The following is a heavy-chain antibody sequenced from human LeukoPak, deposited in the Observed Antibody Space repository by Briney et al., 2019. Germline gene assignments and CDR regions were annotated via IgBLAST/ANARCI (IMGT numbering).Heavy chain of an antibody. J-gene: IGHJ4*02. V-gene: IGHV1-69*13. Sequence: SVKVSCKASGDTFSNYGLSWVRQAPGQGLEWMGGIIPIFPRPNYAQNFEGRVTITADESTTTFFMELSSLKSEDTAVYYCARAGYHDNFFFDFWGQGTLVTVSS. CDR3: ARAGYHDNFFFDF. CDR2: IIPIFPRP. CDR1: GDTFSNYG. D-gene: IGHD3-22*01.